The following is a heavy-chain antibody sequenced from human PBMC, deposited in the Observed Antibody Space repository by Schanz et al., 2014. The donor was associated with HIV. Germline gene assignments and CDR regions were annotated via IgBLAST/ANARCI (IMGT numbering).Heavy chain of an antibody. J-gene: IGHJ6*02. CDR1: GYSFMNAA. CDR2: INPSGGGT. D-gene: IGHD3-9*01. Sequence: QVQLVQSEAEVKRPGSSVKVSCRTSGYSFMNAAINWVRQAPGQGLEWMGMINPSGGGTGSAQKFQGRVTMTTDTSTSTAYMELRSLRSDDTAVYYCARTDYDILTGYSLGYYGMDVWGQGTTVTVSS. V-gene: IGHV1-46*01. CDR3: ARTDYDILTGYSLGYYGMDV.